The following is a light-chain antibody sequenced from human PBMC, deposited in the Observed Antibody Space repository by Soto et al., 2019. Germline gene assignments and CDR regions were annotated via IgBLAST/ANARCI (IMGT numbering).Light chain of an antibody. CDR2: GNS. V-gene: IGLV1-40*01. J-gene: IGLJ2*01. CDR1: SSNIGAGYD. Sequence: QSVLTQPPSVSGAPGQRVTISCTGSSSNIGAGYDVHWYQQLPGTAPKLLIYGNSNRPSGVPDRFSGSKSGTSASLAITGLQAEDEDDDYCQSYDSSLSGSIFGGGTKVTVL. CDR3: QSYDSSLSGSI.